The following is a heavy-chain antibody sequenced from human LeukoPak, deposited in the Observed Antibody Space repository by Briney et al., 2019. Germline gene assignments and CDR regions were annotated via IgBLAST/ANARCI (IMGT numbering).Heavy chain of an antibody. CDR1: GYGFTSYW. CDR3: ARQGVGIFGVETFDY. D-gene: IGHD3-3*01. Sequence: GESLKISFQGSGYGFTSYWIGWVGPMPGKGLEWMGIIYPGDSDTRYSPSFQGQVTISADKSISTAYLQWSSLKASDTAMYYCARQGVGIFGVETFDYWGQGTLVTASS. CDR2: IYPGDSDT. V-gene: IGHV5-51*01. J-gene: IGHJ4*02.